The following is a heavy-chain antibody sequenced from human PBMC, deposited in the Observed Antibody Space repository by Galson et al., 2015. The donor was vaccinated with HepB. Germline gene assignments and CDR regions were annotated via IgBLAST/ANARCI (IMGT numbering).Heavy chain of an antibody. D-gene: IGHD5-12*01. Sequence: SLRLSCAASGFTFSSYAMHWVRQAPGKGLEWVAVISYDGSNKYYADSVKGRFTISRDNSKNTLYLQMNSLRAEDTAVYYCARVRRMVATILYWYFDLWGRGTLVTVSS. V-gene: IGHV3-30-3*01. CDR3: ARVRRMVATILYWYFDL. CDR2: ISYDGSNK. J-gene: IGHJ2*01. CDR1: GFTFSSYA.